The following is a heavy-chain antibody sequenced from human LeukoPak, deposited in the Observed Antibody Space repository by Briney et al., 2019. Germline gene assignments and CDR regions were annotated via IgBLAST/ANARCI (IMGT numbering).Heavy chain of an antibody. CDR2: ISSSSSYI. CDR1: GFTFSSYS. V-gene: IGHV3-21*01. Sequence: GGSLRLSCAASGFTFSSYSMNWVRQAPGKGPEWVSSISSSSSYIYYADSVKGRFTISRDNAKNSLYLQMNSLRAEDTAVYYCAGSGGSYRDAFDIWGQGTMVTVSS. D-gene: IGHD1-26*01. CDR3: AGSGGSYRDAFDI. J-gene: IGHJ3*02.